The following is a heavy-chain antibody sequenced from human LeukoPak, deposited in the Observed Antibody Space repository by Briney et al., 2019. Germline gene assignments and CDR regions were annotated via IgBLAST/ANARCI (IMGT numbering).Heavy chain of an antibody. CDR1: GFTFSSYW. D-gene: IGHD2-15*01. CDR2: IKQDGSEK. J-gene: IGHJ6*02. V-gene: IGHV3-7*01. Sequence: GGSLRLSCAVSGFTFSSYWMSWVRQAPGKGLEWVANIKQDGSEKYYVDSVKGRFTISRDNAKNSLYLQMNSLRAEDTAVYYCARDTIERGYCSGGSCPNVYYYYGMDVWGQGTTVTVSS. CDR3: ARDTIERGYCSGGSCPNVYYYYGMDV.